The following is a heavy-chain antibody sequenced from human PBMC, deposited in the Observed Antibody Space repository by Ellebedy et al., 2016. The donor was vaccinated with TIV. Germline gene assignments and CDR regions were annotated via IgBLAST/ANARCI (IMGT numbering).Heavy chain of an antibody. CDR3: ARDQLDGSGNY. CDR2: INPLSGDT. V-gene: IGHV1-2*02. J-gene: IGHJ4*02. CDR1: GYSLSDYY. Sequence: ASVKVSXKDSGYSLSDYYVHWVRQAPGQGLEWMGWINPLSGDTKYAQKFQGRVAMTRDTSTNTACMELSRLRYDDTAVYYCARDQLDGSGNYWGLGTLVTVSS. D-gene: IGHD3-10*01.